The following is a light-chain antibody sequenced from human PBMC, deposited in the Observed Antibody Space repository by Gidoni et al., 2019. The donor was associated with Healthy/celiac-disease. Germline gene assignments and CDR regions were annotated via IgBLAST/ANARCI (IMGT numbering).Light chain of an antibody. CDR3: QQYGSSPFT. CDR2: GAS. J-gene: IGKJ3*01. Sequence: VLTQSPGTLPFSPGQRATLSCRPSQSVSSSYLAWYQQKPGQTPRHLIYGASSRATGISDRVSGSGSETDYTLTISRLEPEDFAVYYCQQYGSSPFTFGPGTKVEIK. V-gene: IGKV3-20*01. CDR1: QSVSSSY.